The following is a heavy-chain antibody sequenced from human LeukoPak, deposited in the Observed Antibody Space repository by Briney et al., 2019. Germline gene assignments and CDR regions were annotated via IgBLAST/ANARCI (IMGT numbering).Heavy chain of an antibody. V-gene: IGHV4-59*01. CDR2: FYYTGTT. CDR1: GDSTNTYF. CDR3: ASKSTDHGELRFDY. D-gene: IGHD4-17*01. J-gene: IGHJ4*02. Sequence: SETLSLTCTISGDSTNTYFWSWIRQPPGKGLEWIGYFYYTGTTNYNPSLKSRVTISVDTSKNQISLKVNSVTAADTGVYYCASKSTDHGELRFDYWGQGTLVTVSS.